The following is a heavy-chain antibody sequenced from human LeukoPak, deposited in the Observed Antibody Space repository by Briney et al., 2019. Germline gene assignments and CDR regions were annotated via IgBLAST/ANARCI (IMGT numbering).Heavy chain of an antibody. J-gene: IGHJ4*02. V-gene: IGHV3-23*01. D-gene: IGHD3-22*01. Sequence: GGSLRLSCAVSGFTFSTSAMSWVRQAPGKGLEWVSGISGGGGSTYYADSVKGRFTISKDNSKNTLYLQMNSLRAEDTAVYYCAKFGDYYDSIGHDYWGQGTLVTVSS. CDR1: GFTFSTSA. CDR3: AKFGDYYDSIGHDY. CDR2: ISGGGGST.